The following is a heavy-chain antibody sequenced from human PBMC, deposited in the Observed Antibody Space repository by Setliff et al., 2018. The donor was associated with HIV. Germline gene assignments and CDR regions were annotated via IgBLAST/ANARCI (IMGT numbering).Heavy chain of an antibody. CDR1: GGAFKNLA. J-gene: IGHJ3*01. D-gene: IGHD1-1*01. CDR3: ANPHDGGAFDV. V-gene: IGHV1-69*13. Sequence: SVKVSCKASGGAFKNLAISWVRQAPGQGLEWMGGVIPSFATANYAQKFQGRITITADELTSTVYMDLNSLRSEDSAVYYCANPHDGGAFDVWGQGTAVTVSS. CDR2: VIPSFATA.